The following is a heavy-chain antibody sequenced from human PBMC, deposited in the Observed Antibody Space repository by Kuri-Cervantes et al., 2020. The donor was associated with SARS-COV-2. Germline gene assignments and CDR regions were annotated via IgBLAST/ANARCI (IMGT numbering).Heavy chain of an antibody. D-gene: IGHD2-2*01. Sequence: ESLKISCAVYDGSFIGSHWTWIRQPPGKGLEWAGEITHFGSTNYSPSLKSRLTISIDTSKNHFSLSLTSVTAADTAVYYCARSTGIVVVPAAIWDCFDYWGQGTLVTVSS. CDR1: DGSFIGSH. CDR3: ARSTGIVVVPAAIWDCFDY. CDR2: ITHFGST. J-gene: IGHJ4*02. V-gene: IGHV4-34*01.